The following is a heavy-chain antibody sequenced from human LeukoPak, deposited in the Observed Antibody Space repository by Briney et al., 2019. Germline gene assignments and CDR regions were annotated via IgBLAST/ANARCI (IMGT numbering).Heavy chain of an antibody. CDR2: TSDDGTNY. J-gene: IGHJ4*02. D-gene: IGHD3-3*01. V-gene: IGHV3-30-3*01. CDR3: AKVHYYDFWSGYYHYFDY. Sequence: GGSLRLSCAASGFTFRSYAMHWVRQAPGKGLEWVAVTSDDGTNYSYADSVKGRFTISRDNSKNTLYLQMNSLRAEDTAVYYCAKVHYYDFWSGYYHYFDYWGQGTLVTVSS. CDR1: GFTFRSYA.